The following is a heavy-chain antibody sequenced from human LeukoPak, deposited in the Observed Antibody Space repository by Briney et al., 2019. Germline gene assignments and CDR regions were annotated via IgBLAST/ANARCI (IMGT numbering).Heavy chain of an antibody. CDR2: MYYSGKN. V-gene: IGHV4-39*01. CDR3: ARHWSIVGVRRARFDP. D-gene: IGHD1-26*01. Sequence: SETLSLTCTVSGGSISSYNFYWAWIRQPPGKGLEWIGSMYYSGKNYNNPSLGSRVTISADTSKNQFSLRLSSVTAADTSVYYCARHWSIVGVRRARFDPWGQGTLVTVSS. J-gene: IGHJ5*02. CDR1: GGSISSYNFY.